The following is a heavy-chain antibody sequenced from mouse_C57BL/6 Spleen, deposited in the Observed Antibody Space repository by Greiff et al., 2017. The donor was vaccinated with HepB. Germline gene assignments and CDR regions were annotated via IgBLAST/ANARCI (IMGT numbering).Heavy chain of an antibody. D-gene: IGHD1-1*01. Sequence: EVQGVESGGDLVKPGGSLKLSCAASGFTFSSYGMSWVRQTPDKRLEWVATISSGGSYTYYPDSVKGRFTISRDNAKNTLYLQMSSLKSEDTARYYCERHIPVYYDGGIPFDYWGQGTTLTVSS. V-gene: IGHV5-6*01. CDR2: ISSGGSYT. CDR3: ERHIPVYYDGGIPFDY. CDR1: GFTFSSYG. J-gene: IGHJ2*01.